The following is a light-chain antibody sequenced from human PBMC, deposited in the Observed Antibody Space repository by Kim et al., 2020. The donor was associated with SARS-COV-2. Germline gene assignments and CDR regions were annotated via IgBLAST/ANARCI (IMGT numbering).Light chain of an antibody. J-gene: IGLJ2*01. CDR1: SSDVCGYNY. CDR2: EVS. Sequence: GQSVTISCTGTSSDVCGYNYVSWYQQHPGKAPKLMIYEVSKRPSGVPDRFSGSKSGNTASLTVSGLQAEDEADYYCSSYGGSNNLVFGGGTQLTVL. CDR3: SSYGGSNNLV. V-gene: IGLV2-8*01.